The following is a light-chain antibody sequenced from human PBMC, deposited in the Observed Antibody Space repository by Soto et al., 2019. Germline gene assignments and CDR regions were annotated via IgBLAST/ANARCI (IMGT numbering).Light chain of an antibody. V-gene: IGKV3-11*01. J-gene: IGKJ5*01. Sequence: EIVLTQSPATLSLSPGERATLSCRASQSISIYLAWYQQKPGQAPRLLIYDVFNRATGIPARSSGSGSWTEFTLTISSLQSEDFAVYYCQQYNTWPPITFGQGTRLEIK. CDR2: DVF. CDR3: QQYNTWPPIT. CDR1: QSISIY.